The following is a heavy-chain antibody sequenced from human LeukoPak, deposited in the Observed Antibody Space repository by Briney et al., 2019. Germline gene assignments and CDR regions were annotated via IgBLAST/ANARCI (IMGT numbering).Heavy chain of an antibody. V-gene: IGHV3-7*03. J-gene: IGHJ4*02. CDR3: VKDSPPRYSGSPPAY. CDR2: IKQDGSEK. Sequence: WGSLRLSCEASGFTFSSYWMTWVRQAPGKGLEWVANIKQDGSEKYYVGSVKGRFTISRDNAKNSLYLQMNSLRADDTAVYYCVKDSPPRYSGSPPAYWGQGTLVTVSS. D-gene: IGHD1-26*01. CDR1: GFTFSSYW.